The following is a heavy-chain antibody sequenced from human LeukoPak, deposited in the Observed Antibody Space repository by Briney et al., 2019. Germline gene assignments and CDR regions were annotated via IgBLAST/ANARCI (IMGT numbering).Heavy chain of an antibody. V-gene: IGHV4-59*01. D-gene: IGHD6-6*01. CDR3: ARGLYTSSSGEVYFDY. CDR1: GGSISSYY. J-gene: IGHJ4*02. CDR2: IYYRGST. Sequence: KPSETLSLTCTVSGGSISSYYWSWIRQPPGKGLEWIGHIYYRGSTNYNPSLKSRVTISVDTSKNQFSLKLSSVTAADTAVYYCARGLYTSSSGEVYFDYWGQGTLVTVSS.